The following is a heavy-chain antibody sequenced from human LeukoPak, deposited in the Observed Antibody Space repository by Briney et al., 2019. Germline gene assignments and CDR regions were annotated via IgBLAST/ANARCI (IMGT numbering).Heavy chain of an antibody. CDR2: IFYSGST. D-gene: IGHD1-1*01. Sequence: PSETLSLTCTVSGGSISSSSYYWGWVRQPPGKGLEWIGTIFYSGSTYYNPSLKSRVTISVDTSKNQFSLKLSSVTAADTAVYYCAIGQLERKSFDYWGQGTLVTVSS. CDR1: GGSISSSSYY. V-gene: IGHV4-39*07. CDR3: AIGQLERKSFDY. J-gene: IGHJ4*02.